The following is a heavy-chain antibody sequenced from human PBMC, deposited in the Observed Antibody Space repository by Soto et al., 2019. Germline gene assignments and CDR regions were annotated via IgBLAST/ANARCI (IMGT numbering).Heavy chain of an antibody. CDR3: GRPSSGWENWFAP. J-gene: IGHJ5*02. D-gene: IGHD6-19*01. CDR1: GFTFNSYS. Sequence: EVQLVESGGGLVQPGGSLRLSCAASGFTFNSYSMNWVRQAPGKGLEWVSYISSSSTTKYYTDSVKGRFTISRDNAKNSLYLQMNSLRDDDTAVYYCGRPSSGWENWFAPWGQGTLVTVSS. CDR2: ISSSSTTK. V-gene: IGHV3-48*02.